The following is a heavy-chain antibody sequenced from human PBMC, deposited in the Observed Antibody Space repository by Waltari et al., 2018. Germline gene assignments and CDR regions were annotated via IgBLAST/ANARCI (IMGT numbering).Heavy chain of an antibody. CDR2: LSYDGSNK. CDR3: ARENRQWLAPEPYYFDY. CDR1: GFSFSPYA. J-gene: IGHJ4*02. V-gene: IGHV3-30*04. Sequence: QVQLVESGGGVVQPGRSLGLSGAASGFSFSPYAIYWVRQAPGKGLEWVAVLSYDGSNKYYADSLKGRFTISRDNSNNTLYLQMNTLTPEDTAVYFCARENRQWLAPEPYYFDYWGLGTLVTVTS. D-gene: IGHD6-19*01.